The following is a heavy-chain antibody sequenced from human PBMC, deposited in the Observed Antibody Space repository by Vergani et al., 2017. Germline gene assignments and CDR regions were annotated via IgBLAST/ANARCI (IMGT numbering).Heavy chain of an antibody. Sequence: LLQGSSPGLVKPSETLSLTCVVSGGSISSSSYYWGWIRQPPGKGLEWIGSIYYSGSTYYNPSLKSRVTISVDTSKNQFSLKLSSVTAADTAVYYCARQTRSYYYDSSGYWFDYWGQGTLVTVSS. CDR3: ARQTRSYYYDSSGYWFDY. CDR2: IYYSGST. D-gene: IGHD3-22*01. V-gene: IGHV4-39*01. J-gene: IGHJ4*02. CDR1: GGSISSSSYY.